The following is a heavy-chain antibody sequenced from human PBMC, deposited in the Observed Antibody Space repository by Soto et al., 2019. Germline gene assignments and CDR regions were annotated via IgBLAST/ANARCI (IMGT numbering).Heavy chain of an antibody. CDR3: ARAGSPFDSDSSGYWGFDH. CDR1: GFAVSNNY. Sequence: PGGSLRLSCVASGFAVSNNYMNWVRQAPGKGLEWVSVVYSGGTTYYADSVRGRFTVSRDDSKNTLFLQMSSLRAEDTAVYYCARAGSPFDSDSSGYWGFDHWGQG. V-gene: IGHV3-53*01. D-gene: IGHD3-22*01. CDR2: VYSGGTT. J-gene: IGHJ4*02.